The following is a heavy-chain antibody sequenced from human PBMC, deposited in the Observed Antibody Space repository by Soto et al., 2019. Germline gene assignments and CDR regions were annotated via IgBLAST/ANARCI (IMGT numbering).Heavy chain of an antibody. CDR3: ARDERPYSSSSYYYYYYMDV. J-gene: IGHJ6*03. CDR1: GFTFSSYS. V-gene: IGHV3-21*01. CDR2: ISSSSSYI. D-gene: IGHD6-6*01. Sequence: EVQLVESGGGLVKPGGSLRLSCAASGFTFSSYSMNWVRQAPGKGLEWVSSISSSSSYIYYADSVKDRFTISRDNAKNSLYLQMNSLGAEDTAVYYCARDERPYSSSSYYYYYYMDVWGKGATVTVSS.